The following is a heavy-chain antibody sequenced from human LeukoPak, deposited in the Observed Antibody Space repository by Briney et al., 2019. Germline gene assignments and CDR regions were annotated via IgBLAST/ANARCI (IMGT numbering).Heavy chain of an antibody. D-gene: IGHD3-10*01. Sequence: GGSLRLSCAASGFTFSSYGMHWVRQAPGKGLEWVAFIRYDGSNKYYADSVKGRFTISRDNSKNTLYLQMNSLRAEDTAVYYCAKDPSGYYYGSGSYYTPYYYYYMDVWGKGTTVTISS. V-gene: IGHV3-30*02. CDR3: AKDPSGYYYGSGSYYTPYYYYYMDV. J-gene: IGHJ6*03. CDR1: GFTFSSYG. CDR2: IRYDGSNK.